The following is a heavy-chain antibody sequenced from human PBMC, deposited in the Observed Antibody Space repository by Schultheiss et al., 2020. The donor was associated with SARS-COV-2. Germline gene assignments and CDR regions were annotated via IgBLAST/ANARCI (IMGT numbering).Heavy chain of an antibody. CDR2: IYWNDDK. J-gene: IGHJ5*02. CDR3: ALSPKYYDYWSGHFP. D-gene: IGHD3-3*01. Sequence: SGPTLVKPTQTLTLTCTFSGFSLSTSGVGVGWIRQPPGKALEWLALIYWNDDKRYSPSLKSRLSITKDNSKNLVVLTMTNMDPVDTATYYCALSPKYYDYWSGHFPWGQGTLVTVSS. V-gene: IGHV2-5*01. CDR1: GFSLSTSGVG.